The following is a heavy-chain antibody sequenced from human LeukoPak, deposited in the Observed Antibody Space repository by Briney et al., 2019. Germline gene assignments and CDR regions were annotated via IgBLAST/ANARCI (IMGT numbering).Heavy chain of an antibody. D-gene: IGHD3-16*02. V-gene: IGHV4-39*01. CDR3: WGYDYVWGSYRYPVL. CDR2: IYYSGST. Sequence: ASETLSLTCTVSGGSISSSSYYWGWIRQPPGKGLEWIGSIYYSGSTYYNPSLKSRVTISVDTSKNQFSLKLSSVTAADTAVYYCWGYDYVWGSYRYPVLWGQGTLVTVSS. J-gene: IGHJ4*02. CDR1: GGSISSSSYY.